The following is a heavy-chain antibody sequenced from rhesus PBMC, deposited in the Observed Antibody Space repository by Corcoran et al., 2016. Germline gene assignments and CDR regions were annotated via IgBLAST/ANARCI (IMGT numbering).Heavy chain of an antibody. CDR3: AKYRGNGLDS. J-gene: IGHJ6*01. CDR1: GVSFGSYW. D-gene: IGHD5-42*01. V-gene: IGHV4-80*01. Sequence: QVQLQESGPGLVKPSETLSLTCAVSGVSFGSYWWGWIRPPPGKGLGWIGEINGNSETTNYSPSLKSRVTISKDASENQFSLNLSSVTAADTAVYYCAKYRGNGLDSWGQGVVVTVSS. CDR2: INGNSETT.